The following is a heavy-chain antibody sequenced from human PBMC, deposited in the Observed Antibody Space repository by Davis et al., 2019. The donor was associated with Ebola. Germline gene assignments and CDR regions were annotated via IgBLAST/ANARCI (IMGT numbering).Heavy chain of an antibody. J-gene: IGHJ6*02. Sequence: ASVKVSCKASGYTFTGYYMHWVRQAPGQGLEWMGWINPNSGGTNYAQKFQGWVTMTRDTSISTAYMELSSLRSEDTAVYYCAAAEHIVVVPAAIWATYGMDVWGQGTTVTVSS. CDR2: INPNSGGT. D-gene: IGHD2-2*01. CDR1: GYTFTGYY. V-gene: IGHV1-2*04. CDR3: AAAEHIVVVPAAIWATYGMDV.